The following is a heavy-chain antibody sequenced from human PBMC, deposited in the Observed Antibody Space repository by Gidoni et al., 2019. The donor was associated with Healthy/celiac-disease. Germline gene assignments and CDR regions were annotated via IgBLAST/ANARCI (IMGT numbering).Heavy chain of an antibody. Sequence: QVQLVQSGAEVKKPGASVKVSCKASGYTFTSYGISWVRQAPGQGLEWMGWISAYNGNTNYAQKLQGRVTMTTDTSTSTAYMELRSLRSDDTAVYYCARVYFEAGYCSSTSCPLWFDPWGQGTLVTVSS. D-gene: IGHD2-2*01. CDR2: ISAYNGNT. CDR1: GYTFTSYG. V-gene: IGHV1-18*04. J-gene: IGHJ5*02. CDR3: ARVYFEAGYCSSTSCPLWFDP.